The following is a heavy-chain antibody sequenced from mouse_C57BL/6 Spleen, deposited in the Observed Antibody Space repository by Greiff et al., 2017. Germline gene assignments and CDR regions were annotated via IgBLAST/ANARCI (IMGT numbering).Heavy chain of an antibody. CDR2: IDPSDSYT. CDR3: ARHGDYDGFYYAMDY. D-gene: IGHD2-4*01. V-gene: IGHV1-69*01. J-gene: IGHJ4*01. Sequence: QVQLQQPGAELVMPGASVKLSCKASGYTFTSYWMHWVKQRPGQGLEWIGEIDPSDSYTNYNQKFKGKSTLTVDKSSSTAYMQLSSLTSEDSAVYYCARHGDYDGFYYAMDYWGQGTSVTVSS. CDR1: GYTFTSYW.